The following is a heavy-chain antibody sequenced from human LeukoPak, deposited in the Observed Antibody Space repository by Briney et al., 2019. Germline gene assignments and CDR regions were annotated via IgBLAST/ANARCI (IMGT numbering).Heavy chain of an antibody. Sequence: GASVKVSCKASGGTFSRYAISWVRQAPGQGLEWMGGIIPIFGTANYAQKFQGRVTITADESTSTAYMELSSLRSEDTAVYYCARGAGSPTAAPDYWGQGTLVTVSS. V-gene: IGHV1-69*13. D-gene: IGHD1-26*01. CDR3: ARGAGSPTAAPDY. CDR1: GGTFSRYA. J-gene: IGHJ4*02. CDR2: IIPIFGTA.